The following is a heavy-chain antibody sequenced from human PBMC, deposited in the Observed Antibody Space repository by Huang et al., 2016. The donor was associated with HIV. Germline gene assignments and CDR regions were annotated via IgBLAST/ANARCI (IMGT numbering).Heavy chain of an antibody. J-gene: IGHJ4*02. D-gene: IGHD3-9*01. CDR3: AKSPYYDILTGYYDY. CDR2: ISRNRATI. CDR1: GFTFDDYA. Sequence: EVQLVESGGGLVQPGRSLRLSCAASGFTFDDYALHWVRQAPGKVLELVSGISRNRATIGDADSVKGRFTISGDNAKNSLYLQMNSLRAEDMALYYCAKSPYYDILTGYYDYWGQGTLVTVSS. V-gene: IGHV3-9*03.